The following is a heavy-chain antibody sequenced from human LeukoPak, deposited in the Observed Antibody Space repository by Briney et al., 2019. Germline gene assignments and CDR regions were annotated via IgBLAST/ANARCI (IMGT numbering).Heavy chain of an antibody. D-gene: IGHD3-3*01. V-gene: IGHV3-23*01. CDR2: ISGIGGST. CDR1: GFTFSTYA. Sequence: GGSLRLSFAASGFTFSTYAMSGVRQAPGKGREWVSPISGIGGSTYYADSVKGRFTISRDNSKTTLYLQMNSMRAEDTAVYYCVKVGDFWSGYPDYWGQGTLVTVSS. CDR3: VKVGDFWSGYPDY. J-gene: IGHJ4*02.